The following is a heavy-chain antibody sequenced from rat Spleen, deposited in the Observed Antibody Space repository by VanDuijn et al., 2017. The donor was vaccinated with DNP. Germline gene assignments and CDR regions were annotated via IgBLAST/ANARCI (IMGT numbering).Heavy chain of an antibody. Sequence: EVQLVESGGDLVQPGRSLKLSCVASGFTFSYYWMAWIRQVPGKGLEWVASISASGGSTSYRDSVKGRFTISRDNSQSSLYLQMNSLKSEDTATYFCAREQHFYFDYWGQGVMVTVSS. CDR3: AREQHFYFDY. V-gene: IGHV5-31*01. J-gene: IGHJ2*01. D-gene: IGHD1-10*01. CDR2: ISASGGST. CDR1: GFTFSYYW.